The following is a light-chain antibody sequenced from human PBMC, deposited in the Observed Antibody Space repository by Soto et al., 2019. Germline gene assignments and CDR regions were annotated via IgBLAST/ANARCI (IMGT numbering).Light chain of an antibody. CDR2: GAY. V-gene: IGKV3-15*01. CDR3: QQYNSWPRT. Sequence: ESVLTQFPCTLSMSPGDRATFSCRASQSVSSNLAWYQQRPGQAPRLLIYGAYTRATGIPPRFSGSGSGTEFTLTISSLQSEDFAVYYCQQYNSWPRTFGQGTKVDIK. CDR1: QSVSSN. J-gene: IGKJ1*01.